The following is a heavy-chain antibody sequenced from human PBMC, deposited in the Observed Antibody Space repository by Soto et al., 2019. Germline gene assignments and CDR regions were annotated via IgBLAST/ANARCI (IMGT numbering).Heavy chain of an antibody. CDR2: ITGSVSEA. D-gene: IGHD3-3*01. Sequence: GGSLRLSCTASGFIVRTYAMTWVRQAPGKGLEWVSGITGSVSEAHYADSVKGRFTISRDNSKNTVYLQMNSLRAEDTAIYYYAKLRFLEWLVNLDVWGQGTTVTVSS. CDR3: AKLRFLEWLVNLDV. V-gene: IGHV3-23*01. J-gene: IGHJ6*02. CDR1: GFIVRTYA.